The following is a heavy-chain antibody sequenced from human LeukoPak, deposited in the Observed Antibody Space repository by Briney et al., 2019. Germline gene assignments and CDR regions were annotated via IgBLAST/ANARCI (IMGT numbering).Heavy chain of an antibody. CDR1: GFTVSSNY. D-gene: IGHD2-8*01. CDR2: IYSGGST. CDR3: ARFSSNGVSEFAY. J-gene: IGHJ4*02. Sequence: GGSLRLSCAASGFTVSSNYMSWVRQAPGKGLGWDSVIYSGGSTYYADSVKGRFTISRDNSKNTLYLQMNSLRAEDTAVYYCARFSSNGVSEFAYWGQGTLVTVSS. V-gene: IGHV3-66*02.